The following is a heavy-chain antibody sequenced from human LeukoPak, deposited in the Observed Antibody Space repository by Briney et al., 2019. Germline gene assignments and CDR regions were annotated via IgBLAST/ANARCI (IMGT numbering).Heavy chain of an antibody. J-gene: IGHJ3*02. CDR3: AKDLKIFGVVIITGNPFDI. D-gene: IGHD3-3*01. CDR1: GFTFSNYY. Sequence: PGGSLRLSCAASGFTFSNYYMSWVRQAPGKGLEWVSAISGSGGTTYYADSVKGRFTISRDNSKNTLFLQMNSLRAEDTAVYYCAKDLKIFGVVIITGNPFDIWGQGTMVTVSS. V-gene: IGHV3-23*01. CDR2: ISGSGGTT.